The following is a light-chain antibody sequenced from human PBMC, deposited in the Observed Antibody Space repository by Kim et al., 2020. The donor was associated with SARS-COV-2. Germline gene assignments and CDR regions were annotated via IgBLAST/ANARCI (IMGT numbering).Light chain of an antibody. V-gene: IGKV1-27*01. CDR3: QQCKGAPWT. J-gene: IGKJ1*01. Sequence: ESVGYSVTITCRARQGISNYLAWYQQRPGNVPKLLIYAASALRSGVPSRFSSSGSGTDFTRTISSLQPEDVAVYYCQQCKGAPWTFGHGTKVEIK. CDR2: AAS. CDR1: QGISNY.